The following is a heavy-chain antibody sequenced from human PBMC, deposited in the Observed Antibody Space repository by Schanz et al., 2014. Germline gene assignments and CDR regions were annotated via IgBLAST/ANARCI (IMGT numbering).Heavy chain of an antibody. V-gene: IGHV3-74*01. CDR1: GFTFSTYW. Sequence: EVQLVESGGGLVQPGGSLRLSCAASGFTFSTYWMHWVRQAPGKVLVWVSHINSDGTTTTYADSVKGRFTISRDNAENTLYLQMNSLRVEDTAVYFCAKDTGYCHGGACYCFEYWGLGILVTVSS. CDR2: INSDGTTT. D-gene: IGHD2-8*02. CDR3: AKDTGYCHGGACYCFEY. J-gene: IGHJ4*02.